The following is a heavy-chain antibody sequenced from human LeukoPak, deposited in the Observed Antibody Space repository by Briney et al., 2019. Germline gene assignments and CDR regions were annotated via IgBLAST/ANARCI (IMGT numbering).Heavy chain of an antibody. V-gene: IGHV1-58*01. CDR3: AAMYYDFWSGYYELDYFDY. J-gene: IGHJ4*02. Sequence: SVKVSCKASGFTFTSSAVQWVRQARGQRLEWIGWIVVGSGNTNYAQKFQERVTITRDMSTSTAYMELSSLRSEDTAVYYCAAMYYDFWSGYYELDYFDYWGQGTLVTVSS. D-gene: IGHD3-3*01. CDR1: GFTFTSSA. CDR2: IVVGSGNT.